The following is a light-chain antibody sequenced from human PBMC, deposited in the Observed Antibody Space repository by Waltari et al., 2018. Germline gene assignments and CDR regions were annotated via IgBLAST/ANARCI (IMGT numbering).Light chain of an antibody. J-gene: IGLJ2*01. CDR3: SSYTTTSTLLVV. CDR2: DVN. Sequence: QSALTQPASLSGSPGQSITISCTGTTSDLGSYNYVSWYQHHPGKAPKLMIFDVNNRPSGVSDRFSGSKSGNTASLTISGLQAEDEADYYCSSYTTTSTLLVVFGGGTKLTVL. V-gene: IGLV2-14*03. CDR1: TSDLGSYNY.